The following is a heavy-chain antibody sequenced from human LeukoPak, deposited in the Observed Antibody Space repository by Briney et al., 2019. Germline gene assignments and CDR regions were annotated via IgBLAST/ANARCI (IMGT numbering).Heavy chain of an antibody. CDR1: GFTFTSSA. CDR2: IVVGSGNT. D-gene: IGHD2-21*02. V-gene: IGHV1-58*01. J-gene: IGHJ4*02. CDR3: AADPVRGDSFDY. Sequence: GASVKVSCKASGFTFTSSAVQWVRQARGQRLEWIGWIVVGSGNTNYAQKFQERVTITRDMSTNTAYMELSSLRSEGTAVYYCAADPVRGDSFDYWGQGTLVTVSS.